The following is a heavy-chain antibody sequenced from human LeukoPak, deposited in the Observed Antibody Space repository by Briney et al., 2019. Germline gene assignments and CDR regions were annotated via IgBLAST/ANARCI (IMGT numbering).Heavy chain of an antibody. V-gene: IGHV1-46*04. CDR1: GYSFTSYY. Sequence: VSVKVSCKASGYSFTSYYMHWVRQAPGQGLEWMGIIDPSDDSTYYAQKLQGRVTMTRDMSTSTVYMELSSLRSEDTAVYYCARGTPACGYSYATNWFDPWGQGTLVTVSS. CDR2: IDPSDDST. J-gene: IGHJ5*02. D-gene: IGHD5-18*01. CDR3: ARGTPACGYSYATNWFDP.